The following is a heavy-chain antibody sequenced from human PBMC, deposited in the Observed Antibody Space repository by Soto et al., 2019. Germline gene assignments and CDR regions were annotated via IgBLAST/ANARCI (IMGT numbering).Heavy chain of an antibody. CDR1: GYTFTSYG. CDR3: VREAYCSSTSCYGLDY. Sequence: GASVKVSCKASGYTFTSYGISWVRQAPGQGLEWMGWIGAYNGNTNYAQKLQGRVTMTTDTSTSTAYMELRSLRSDDTAVYYCVREAYCSSTSCYGLDYWGQGTLVTVSS. CDR2: IGAYNGNT. D-gene: IGHD2-2*01. J-gene: IGHJ4*02. V-gene: IGHV1-18*01.